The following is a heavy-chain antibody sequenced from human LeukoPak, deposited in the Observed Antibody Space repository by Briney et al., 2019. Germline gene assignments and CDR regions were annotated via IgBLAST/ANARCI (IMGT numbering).Heavy chain of an antibody. CDR2: IYYSGIT. Sequence: SETLSLTCIVSRDSITSDYWSWIRQPPGKGLEWIGYIYYSGITRYNPSLKSRLTISVDTSKNQFSLKLSSVTAADTAVYYCARGTGIAAAGTPFDPWGQGTLVTVSP. CDR3: ARGTGIAAAGTPFDP. V-gene: IGHV4-59*01. CDR1: RDSITSDY. D-gene: IGHD6-13*01. J-gene: IGHJ5*02.